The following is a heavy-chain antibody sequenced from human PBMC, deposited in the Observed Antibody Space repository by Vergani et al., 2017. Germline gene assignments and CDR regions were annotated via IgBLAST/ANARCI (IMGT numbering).Heavy chain of an antibody. CDR1: GFSLNTRGVS. V-gene: IGHV2-5*04. CDR2: IYCNDDH. CDR3: LYRKTKCETSCCCNPFYFYYYMEV. Sequence: QITLKESGPTLVKPTQTLTLPCTFSGFSLNTRGVSVAWIRQPPGKALVWLALIYCNDDHHYSPSLNNRVTITKDTSKNQVVLTMTNMDYVETGTYYCLYRKTKCETSCCCNPFYFYYYMEVWGKGTTVTVSS. J-gene: IGHJ6*03. D-gene: IGHD2/OR15-2a*01.